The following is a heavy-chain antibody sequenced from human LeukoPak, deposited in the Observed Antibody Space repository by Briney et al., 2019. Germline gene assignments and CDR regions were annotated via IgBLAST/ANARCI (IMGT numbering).Heavy chain of an antibody. CDR3: ARDREDYYDSSGYYYYYGMDV. V-gene: IGHV3-30-3*01. CDR2: ISYDGSNK. D-gene: IGHD3-22*01. J-gene: IGHJ6*02. CDR1: GFTLSSYA. Sequence: GRSLRLSCAASGFTLSSYAMHWVRRAPGKGLEWVAVISYDGSNKYYADSVKGRFTISRDNSKNTLYLQMNSLRAEDTVVYYCARDREDYYDSSGYYYYYGMDVWGQGTTVTVSS.